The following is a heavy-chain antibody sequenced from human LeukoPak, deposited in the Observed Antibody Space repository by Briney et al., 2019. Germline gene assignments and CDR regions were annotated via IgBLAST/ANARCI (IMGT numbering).Heavy chain of an antibody. J-gene: IGHJ4*02. CDR1: GFTLSNYA. CDR3: ARMFSN. V-gene: IGHV3-66*01. D-gene: IGHD3-10*02. Sequence: QPGGSLRLSCAASGFTLSNYAMSWVRQAPGKGLEWVSVIYSGGSTYYADSVKGRFTISRDNSKYTLYLQMNSLRAEDTAVYYCARMFSNWGQGTLVTVSS. CDR2: IYSGGST.